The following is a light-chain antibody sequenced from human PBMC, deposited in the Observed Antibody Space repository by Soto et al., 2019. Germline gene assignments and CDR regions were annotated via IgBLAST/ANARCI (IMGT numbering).Light chain of an antibody. CDR1: QSVLYSSNNKNY. CDR2: WAS. V-gene: IGKV4-1*01. CDR3: QQYYSTPPT. J-gene: IGKJ3*01. Sequence: DIVMTQSPDSLAVSLGERATINCKSSQSVLYSSNNKNYLAWYQQKPGQPPKLLIYWASTREYGVPDRFSGSGSETDFSLTNSSLQAEDGAVYYCQQYYSTPPTFGPGTKVDIK.